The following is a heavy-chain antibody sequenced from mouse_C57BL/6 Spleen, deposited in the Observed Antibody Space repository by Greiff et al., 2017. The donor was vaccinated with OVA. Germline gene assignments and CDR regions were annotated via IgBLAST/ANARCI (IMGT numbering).Heavy chain of an antibody. CDR3: AISRGSRHWYFDV. Sequence: QVQLQQPGAELVKPGASVKMSCKASGYTFTSYWITWVKQRPGQGLAWIGDIYPGSGSTNYNEKFKSKATLTVDTSSSTAYMQLSSLTSEGSAVYYCAISRGSRHWYFDVWGTGTTVTVSS. V-gene: IGHV1-55*01. J-gene: IGHJ1*03. D-gene: IGHD1-1*01. CDR1: GYTFTSYW. CDR2: IYPGSGST.